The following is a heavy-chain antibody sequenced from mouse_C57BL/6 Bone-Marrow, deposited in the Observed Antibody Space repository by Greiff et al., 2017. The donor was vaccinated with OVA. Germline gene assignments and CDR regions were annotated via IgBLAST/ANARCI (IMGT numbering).Heavy chain of an antibody. CDR1: GFTFSSYA. J-gene: IGHJ2*01. V-gene: IGHV5-4*01. Sequence: EVKLVESGGGLVKPGGSLKLSCAASGFTFSSYAMSWVRQTPEKRLEWVATISDGGSYTYYPDNVKGRFTISRDNAKNNLYLQMSHLRSEDTAMYYCARDTCDYDVPYFDYWGQGTTLTVSS. CDR2: ISDGGSYT. CDR3: ARDTCDYDVPYFDY. D-gene: IGHD2-4*01.